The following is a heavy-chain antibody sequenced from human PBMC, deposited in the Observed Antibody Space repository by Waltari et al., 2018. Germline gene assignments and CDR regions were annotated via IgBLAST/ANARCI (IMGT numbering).Heavy chain of an antibody. CDR3: ARDIIMGYSYGPAFDY. V-gene: IGHV3-21*01. CDR2: ISSSSSYI. Sequence: EVQLVESGGGLVKPGGSLRLSCAASGFTFSSYSMNWVRQAPGKGLEWVSSISSSSSYIQYADSVKGRCTISRDNAKNSLYLQMNSLRAEDTAVYYCARDIIMGYSYGPAFDYWGQGTLVTVSS. J-gene: IGHJ4*02. D-gene: IGHD5-18*01. CDR1: GFTFSSYS.